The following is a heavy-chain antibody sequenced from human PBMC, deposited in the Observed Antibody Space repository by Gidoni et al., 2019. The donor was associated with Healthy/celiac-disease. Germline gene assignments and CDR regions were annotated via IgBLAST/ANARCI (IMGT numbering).Heavy chain of an antibody. CDR1: VCSLRSSCYY. J-gene: IGHJ4*02. CDR2: IYYSGST. Sequence: LQLQYSVPGLVKPSETLSLTCTVSVCSLRSSCYYWGWFRQPPGKVLEWIGSIYYSGSTYYNPSLKSRVTISVDTSKNQFSLKLSSVTAADTAVYYCARRIAAAGIAQLAPFDYWGQGTLVTVSS. V-gene: IGHV4-39*01. D-gene: IGHD6-13*01. CDR3: ARRIAAAGIAQLAPFDY.